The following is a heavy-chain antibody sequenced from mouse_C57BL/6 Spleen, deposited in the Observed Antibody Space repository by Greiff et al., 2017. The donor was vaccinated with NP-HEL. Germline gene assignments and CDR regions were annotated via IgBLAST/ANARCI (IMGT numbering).Heavy chain of an antibody. CDR1: GFTFSSYA. J-gene: IGHJ3*01. Sequence: EVKVVESGGGLVKPGGSLKLSCAASGFTFSSYAMSWVRQTPEKRLEWVATISDGGSYTYYTDNVKGRFTISRDNAKNNLYLQMSHLKSEDTAMYYCARGGSWRAAWFAYWGQGTLVTVSA. D-gene: IGHD1-1*02. CDR3: ARGGSWRAAWFAY. V-gene: IGHV5-4*03. CDR2: ISDGGSYT.